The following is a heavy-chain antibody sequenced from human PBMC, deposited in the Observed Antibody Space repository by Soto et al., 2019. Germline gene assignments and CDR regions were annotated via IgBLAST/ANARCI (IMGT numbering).Heavy chain of an antibody. V-gene: IGHV3-23*01. J-gene: IGHJ6*02. CDR1: GFTFSNYA. CDR3: EKVAPTRADGGSYSYYGLDV. Sequence: LRLSCAASGFTFSNYAMSWVRQAPGKGLEWVSSMSASGTNTYHTDSVKGRFTISRDNSKNTLFLQMNSLTAEDTAVLYCEKVAPTRADGGSYSYYGLDVWGQGTTVTVSS. D-gene: IGHD6-25*01. CDR2: MSASGTNT.